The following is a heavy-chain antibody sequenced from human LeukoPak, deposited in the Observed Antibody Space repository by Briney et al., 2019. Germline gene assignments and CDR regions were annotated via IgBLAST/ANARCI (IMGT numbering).Heavy chain of an antibody. CDR1: GGSISSYY. CDR2: IYYSGST. J-gene: IGHJ4*02. CDR3: ARHFYDSSGYYYPYYFDY. V-gene: IGHV4-59*08. D-gene: IGHD3-22*01. Sequence: SETLSLTCTVSGGSISSYYWSWIRQPPGKGLEWIGYIYYSGSTNYNPSLKSRVTISVDTSKNQFSLKLSSVTAADTAVYYCARHFYDSSGYYYPYYFDYWGQGTLVTVSS.